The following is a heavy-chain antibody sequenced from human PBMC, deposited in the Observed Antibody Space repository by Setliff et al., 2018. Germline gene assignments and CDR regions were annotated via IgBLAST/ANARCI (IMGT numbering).Heavy chain of an antibody. CDR1: GFTFSDYY. D-gene: IGHD2-15*01. Sequence: GGSLRLSCAASGFTFSDYYMNWIRQAPGKGLEWVANIKQDGSEKYYVDSVKGRFTISRDNAKNSLYLQMNSLRAEDTAVYYCTRDYGFCSGGSCSYYGMDVWGQGTTVTVSS. CDR3: TRDYGFCSGGSCSYYGMDV. V-gene: IGHV3-7*01. CDR2: IKQDGSEK. J-gene: IGHJ6*02.